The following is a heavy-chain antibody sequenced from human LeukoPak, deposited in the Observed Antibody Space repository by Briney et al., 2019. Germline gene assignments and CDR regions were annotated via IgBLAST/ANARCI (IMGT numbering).Heavy chain of an antibody. CDR1: GYSISSGYY. CDR2: IYHSGST. Sequence: SETLSLTCTVSGYSISSGYYWSWIRQPPGKGLEWIGSIYHSGSTYYNPSLKSRVTISVDTSKNQFSLKLSSVTAADTAVYYCARVGGDYNPPGFDYWGQGTLVTVSS. CDR3: ARVGGDYNPPGFDY. J-gene: IGHJ4*02. D-gene: IGHD4-17*01. V-gene: IGHV4-38-2*02.